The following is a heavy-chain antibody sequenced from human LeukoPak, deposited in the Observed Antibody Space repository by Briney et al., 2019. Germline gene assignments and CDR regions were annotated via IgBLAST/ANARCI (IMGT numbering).Heavy chain of an antibody. CDR2: ITPIFGTA. J-gene: IGHJ5*02. CDR1: GGTFSSYA. V-gene: IGHV1-69*13. D-gene: IGHD5-12*01. CDR3: ARDIGIVATRDNWFDP. Sequence: SVKVSCKASGGTFSSYAISWVRQAPGQGLEWMGGITPIFGTANYAQKFQGRVTITADESTSTAYMELSSLRSEDTAVYYCARDIGIVATRDNWFDPWGQGTLVTVSS.